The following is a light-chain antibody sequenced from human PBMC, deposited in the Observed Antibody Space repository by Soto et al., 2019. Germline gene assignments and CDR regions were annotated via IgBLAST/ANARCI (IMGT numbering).Light chain of an antibody. J-gene: IGKJ1*01. CDR2: AAS. V-gene: IGKV1-17*01. Sequence: DIQMPPSPSSLSASVGDRVTITCRASQGIRNDLGWFQQRPGQAPKRLIYAASSLQSGVPSRFSGSGSGTEFTLTISSLQPDDFATYYCQQYNSYWTFGQGTKVDI. CDR1: QGIRND. CDR3: QQYNSYWT.